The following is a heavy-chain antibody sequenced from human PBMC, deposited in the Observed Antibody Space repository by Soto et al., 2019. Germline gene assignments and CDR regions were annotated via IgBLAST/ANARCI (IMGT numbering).Heavy chain of an antibody. CDR3: AREFQYYLSTYSYLDY. CDR2: TYYRSRWYN. D-gene: IGHD3-16*01. CDR1: GDSVSGNSAA. Sequence: SQTRSLTCAISGDSVSGNSAAWNWIRQSPSRCLEWLGRTYYRSRWYNDYAVSVKSRITVTPDTSKNQFSMHLNSVTPEDTAVYDCAREFQYYLSTYSYLDYLRLLALVTVSS. J-gene: IGHJ4*02. V-gene: IGHV6-1*01.